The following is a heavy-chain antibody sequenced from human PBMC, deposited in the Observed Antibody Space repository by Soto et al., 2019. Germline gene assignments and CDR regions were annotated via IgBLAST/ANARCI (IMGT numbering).Heavy chain of an antibody. V-gene: IGHV5-10-1*01. CDR2: IDPSDSYA. J-gene: IGHJ4*02. CDR3: ARHPQTYGGGYCASRY. D-gene: IGHD2-21*02. Sequence: EVQLVQSGAEVKKPGESLRISCQGSGYSFTNYCITWVRQLPGKGLEWMGRIDPSDSYANYNPAFQGHVTISADRSTSTAYLKWKSLKASATGMYCCARHPQTYGGGYCASRYWGPGPLVTVSS. CDR1: GYSFTNYC.